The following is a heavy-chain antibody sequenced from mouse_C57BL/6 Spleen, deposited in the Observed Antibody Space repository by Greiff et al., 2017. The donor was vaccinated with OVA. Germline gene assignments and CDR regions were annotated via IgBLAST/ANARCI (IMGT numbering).Heavy chain of an antibody. Sequence: LVESGAELVKPGASVKLSCKASGYTFTSYWMHWVKQRPGRGLEWIGRIDPNSGGTKYNEKFKSKATLTVDKPSSTAYMQLSSLTSEDSAVYYCANYGNYLSHWYFDVWGTGTTVTVSS. CDR2: IDPNSGGT. V-gene: IGHV1-72*01. D-gene: IGHD2-1*01. CDR3: ANYGNYLSHWYFDV. CDR1: GYTFTSYW. J-gene: IGHJ1*03.